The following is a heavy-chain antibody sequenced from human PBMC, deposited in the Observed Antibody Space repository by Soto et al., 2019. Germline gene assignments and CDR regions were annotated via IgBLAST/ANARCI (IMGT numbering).Heavy chain of an antibody. Sequence: PGGSLRLSSAASGFTFSNYWMHWVRQDPGKGLVWVSRIKTDGSITGYADSVKGRFTISRDNAKNTRYLEMNSLRAEDTAVYYCARVSLVATIYDFWGQGTLVTVSS. CDR2: IKTDGSIT. V-gene: IGHV3-74*01. CDR3: ARVSLVATIYDF. D-gene: IGHD5-12*01. J-gene: IGHJ4*02. CDR1: GFTFSNYW.